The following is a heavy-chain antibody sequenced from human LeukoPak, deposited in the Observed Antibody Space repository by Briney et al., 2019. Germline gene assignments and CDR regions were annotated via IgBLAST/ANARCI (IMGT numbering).Heavy chain of an antibody. CDR3: ARDTNYDFWSGYSYYYYMDV. D-gene: IGHD3-3*01. V-gene: IGHV1-69*05. J-gene: IGHJ6*03. Sequence: SVKVSCKASGGTFSSYAISWVRQAPGQGLEWMGGIIPIFGTANYAQKFQGRVTITTDESTSTAYMELSSLRSEDTAVYYCARDTNYDFWSGYSYYYYMDVWGKGTTVTVSS. CDR1: GGTFSSYA. CDR2: IIPIFGTA.